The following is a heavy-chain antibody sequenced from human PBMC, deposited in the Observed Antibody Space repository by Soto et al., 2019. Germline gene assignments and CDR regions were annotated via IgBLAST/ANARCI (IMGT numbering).Heavy chain of an antibody. D-gene: IGHD3-22*01. CDR1: GGTFSSYA. Sequence: QVQLVQSGAEVKKPGSSVKVSCKASGGTFSSYAITWVRQAPGQGLEWMGEIIPLFGTANYAQKFQGRVTISADESTSTAYMGLSSLRSEDTAVYYCARDRGPSSGYYPYWFDPWGQGTLVTVSS. V-gene: IGHV1-69*12. CDR3: ARDRGPSSGYYPYWFDP. CDR2: IIPLFGTA. J-gene: IGHJ5*02.